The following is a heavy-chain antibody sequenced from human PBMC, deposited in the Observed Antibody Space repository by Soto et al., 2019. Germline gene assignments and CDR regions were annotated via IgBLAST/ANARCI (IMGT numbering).Heavy chain of an antibody. CDR2: IFYSGST. Sequence: HLQESGPGLVKSFQTLSLTCSVSGGSIRTAGYYWSWIRQRPGKGLEWIGNIFYSGSTSFSSSLRSRVKISVDTSKNQFSLDLSSVPAADTAIYYCPRTVSSGNLRFDFWGPGPLVTVSS. CDR3: PRTVSSGNLRFDF. CDR1: GGSIRTAGYY. V-gene: IGHV4-31*03. J-gene: IGHJ4*02. D-gene: IGHD6-19*01.